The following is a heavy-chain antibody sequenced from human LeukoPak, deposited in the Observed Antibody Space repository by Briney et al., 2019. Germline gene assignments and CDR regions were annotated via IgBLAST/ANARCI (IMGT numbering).Heavy chain of an antibody. CDR1: GFTFSRYT. V-gene: IGHV3-48*04. CDR3: ARYLAGEYYFDY. CDR2: ISSSSTMI. Sequence: GGSLRLSCAVSGFTFSRYTMNWVRQARGKGVEWISDISSSSTMIYYADSVKGRFTTSRDNAKNSLYLQMNSLRAEDTAVYYCARYLAGEYYFDYWGQGTLVTVSS. J-gene: IGHJ4*02.